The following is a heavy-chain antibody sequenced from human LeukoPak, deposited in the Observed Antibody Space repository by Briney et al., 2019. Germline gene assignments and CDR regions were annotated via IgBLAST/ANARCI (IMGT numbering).Heavy chain of an antibody. Sequence: SVKVSCKVSGYTLTELSMHWVRQAPGQGLEWMGGIIPIFGTANYAQKFQGRVTITADKSTSTAYMELSSLRSEDTAVYYCARGIVVVVDAFDIWGQGTMVTVSS. J-gene: IGHJ3*02. V-gene: IGHV1-69*06. CDR3: ARGIVVVVDAFDI. CDR2: IIPIFGTA. CDR1: GYTLTELS. D-gene: IGHD3-22*01.